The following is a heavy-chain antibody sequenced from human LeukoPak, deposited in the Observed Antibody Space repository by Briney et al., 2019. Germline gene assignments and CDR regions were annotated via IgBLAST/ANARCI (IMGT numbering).Heavy chain of an antibody. J-gene: IGHJ6*02. Sequence: GGCLRLSCAASGFTFSRYGMHWVRQAPGKGLEWVAVISYDGSKKYYADSVKGRLTISRDNSKNTLYLQMNSLRAEDTAVYYCAKALICSGGSCYSYYYYGVDVWGQGTTVTVSS. V-gene: IGHV3-30*18. CDR2: ISYDGSKK. CDR3: AKALICSGGSCYSYYYYGVDV. CDR1: GFTFSRYG. D-gene: IGHD2-15*01.